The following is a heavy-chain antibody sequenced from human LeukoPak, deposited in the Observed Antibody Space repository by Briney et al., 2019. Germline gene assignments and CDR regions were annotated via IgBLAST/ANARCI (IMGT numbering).Heavy chain of an antibody. Sequence: GGSLRLSCAASGFAFSTAWMTWVRQAPGRGLEWVALILYDEKYYADSVKGRFTISRDNSKNTLYLQMDSLRAEDMAVYYCARGHNWNYGYCYYGMDVWGQGTTVTVSS. D-gene: IGHD1-7*01. V-gene: IGHV3-30*03. CDR3: ARGHNWNYGYCYYGMDV. J-gene: IGHJ6*02. CDR1: GFAFSTAW. CDR2: ILYDEK.